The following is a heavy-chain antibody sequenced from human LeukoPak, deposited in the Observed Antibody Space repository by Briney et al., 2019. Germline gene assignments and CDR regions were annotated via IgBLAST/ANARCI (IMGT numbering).Heavy chain of an antibody. CDR3: ARASLRYDFWSGYFSSGSNPQNRYFDY. CDR1: GYTFTSYD. J-gene: IGHJ4*02. V-gene: IGHV1-8*01. Sequence: ASVKVSCKASGYTFTSYDINWVRQATGQGLEWMGWMNPNSGNTGYAQKFQGRVTMTRNTSISTAYMELSSLRSEDTAVYYCARASLRYDFWSGYFSSGSNPQNRYFDYWGQGTLVTVPS. D-gene: IGHD3-3*01. CDR2: MNPNSGNT.